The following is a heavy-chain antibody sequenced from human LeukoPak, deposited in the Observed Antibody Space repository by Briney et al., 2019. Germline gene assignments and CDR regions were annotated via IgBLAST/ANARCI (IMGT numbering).Heavy chain of an antibody. Sequence: PGGSLRLSCAASGFTFSSYAMSWVRQAPGKGLEWVSAISGSGGSTYYADSVKGRFTISRGNSKNTLYLQMNSLRAEDTAVYYCAKGEDIVVVPAAMGYYYGSGSYDYWGQGTLVTVSS. J-gene: IGHJ4*02. CDR3: AKGEDIVVVPAAMGYYYGSGSYDY. V-gene: IGHV3-23*01. CDR2: ISGSGGST. CDR1: GFTFSSYA. D-gene: IGHD2-2*01.